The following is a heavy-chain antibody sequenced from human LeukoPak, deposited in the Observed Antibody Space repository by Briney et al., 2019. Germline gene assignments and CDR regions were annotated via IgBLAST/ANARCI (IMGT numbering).Heavy chain of an antibody. CDR1: GYTFTGYY. CDR3: ARGAYGGKGGANDY. D-gene: IGHD4-23*01. J-gene: IGHJ4*02. CDR2: INPNSGGT. Sequence: ASVKVSCKASGYTFTGYYMHWVRQAPGQGLEWMGWINPNSGGTNYAQKFQGRVTMTRDTSISTAYMELSRLRSDDTAVYYCARGAYGGKGGANDYWGQGTLVTVSS. V-gene: IGHV1-2*02.